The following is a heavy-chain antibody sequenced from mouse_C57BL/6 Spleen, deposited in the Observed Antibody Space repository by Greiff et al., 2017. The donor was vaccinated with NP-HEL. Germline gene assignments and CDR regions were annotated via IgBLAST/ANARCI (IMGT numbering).Heavy chain of an antibody. Sequence: QVQLQQSGAELVKPGASVKISCKASGYAFSSYWMNWVKQRPGKGLEWIGQIYPGDGDTNYNGKFKGKATLTADKSSSTAYMQLSSLTSEDSAVYFCTRKPSYYSNPFDYWGQGTTLTVSS. CDR1: GYAFSSYW. J-gene: IGHJ2*01. CDR3: TRKPSYYSNPFDY. CDR2: IYPGDGDT. V-gene: IGHV1-80*01. D-gene: IGHD2-5*01.